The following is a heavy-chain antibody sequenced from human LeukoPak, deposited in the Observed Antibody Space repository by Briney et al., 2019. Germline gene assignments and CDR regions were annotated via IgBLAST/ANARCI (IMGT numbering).Heavy chain of an antibody. Sequence: AGGSLRLSCAASGFTFSSYSMNWVRQAPGKGLEWVSSISSSSYIYYADSVKGRFTISRDNAKNSLYLQMNSLRAEDTAVYYCARGVDDSHFDYWGQGTLVTVSS. CDR2: ISSSSYI. D-gene: IGHD3-9*01. CDR3: ARGVDDSHFDY. V-gene: IGHV3-21*01. CDR1: GFTFSSYS. J-gene: IGHJ4*02.